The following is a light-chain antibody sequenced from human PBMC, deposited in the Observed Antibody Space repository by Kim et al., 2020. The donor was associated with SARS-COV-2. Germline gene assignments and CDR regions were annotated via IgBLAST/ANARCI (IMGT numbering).Light chain of an antibody. J-gene: IGLJ3*02. V-gene: IGLV2-14*03. Sequence: QSALSQVASVSGSPGQSINISCSGSASDIGRYNFISWYYRKPGSAPKLLLYDVFKRPSGVSDRFSGSKSGNSASLTISGLRSEDEGLYYCTACRGKMIWLFGGGTKVTVL. CDR1: ASDIGRYNF. CDR2: DVF. CDR3: TACRGKMIWL.